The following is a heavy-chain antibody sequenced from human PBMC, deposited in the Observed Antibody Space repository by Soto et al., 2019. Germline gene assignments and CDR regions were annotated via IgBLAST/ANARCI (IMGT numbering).Heavy chain of an antibody. CDR1: GGSISSSSYY. J-gene: IGHJ4*02. D-gene: IGHD2-15*01. CDR2: IYYSGST. CDR3: ARHWRAIVVVVAAQLDY. V-gene: IGHV4-39*01. Sequence: QLQLQESGPGLVKPSETLSLTCTVSGGSISSSSYYWGWIRQPPGKGLEWIGSIYYSGSTYYNPSLKSRVTISVDTSKNQFSLKLSSVTAADTAVYYCARHWRAIVVVVAAQLDYWGQGTLVTVSS.